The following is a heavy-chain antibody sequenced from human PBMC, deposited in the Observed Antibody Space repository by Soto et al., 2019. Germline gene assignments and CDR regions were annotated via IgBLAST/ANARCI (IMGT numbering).Heavy chain of an antibody. Sequence: ASLKVSCKASGYTFTSYDIIWVRQATGQGLEWMGWINAYSTYTDYAQNLQGRVTMTTDRSTSTAYMELRSLRSDDTAVYYCARDDSSGPGRFDPWGQGTLVNVS. V-gene: IGHV1-18*04. CDR1: GYTFTSYD. J-gene: IGHJ5*02. D-gene: IGHD3-22*01. CDR2: INAYSTYT. CDR3: ARDDSSGPGRFDP.